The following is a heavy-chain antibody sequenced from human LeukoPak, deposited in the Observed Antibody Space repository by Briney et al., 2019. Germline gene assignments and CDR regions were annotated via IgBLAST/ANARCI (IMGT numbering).Heavy chain of an antibody. CDR1: GFTFGDYA. J-gene: IGHJ2*01. CDR2: IRSKAYGGTT. Sequence: GRSLRLSCTASGFTFGDYAMSWDRQAPGKGLEWVGFIRSKAYGGTTEYAASVKGRFTISRDDSKSIAYLQMNSLKTEDTAVYYCTRPYCSSTSCYPRYWYFDLWGRGPLVTVSS. CDR3: TRPYCSSTSCYPRYWYFDL. D-gene: IGHD2-2*01. V-gene: IGHV3-49*04.